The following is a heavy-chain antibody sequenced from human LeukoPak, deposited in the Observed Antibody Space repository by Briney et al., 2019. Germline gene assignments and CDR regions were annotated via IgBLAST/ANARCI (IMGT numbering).Heavy chain of an antibody. CDR3: ARDSASVWPGSSGWSNWFDP. CDR1: GYTFGSYG. J-gene: IGHJ5*02. D-gene: IGHD6-19*01. CDR2: ISPYNGNT. Sequence: ASVKVSCKASGYTFGSYGVSWGRQAPGQGLEWMAWISPYNGNTNYAQKFQGRVTMTTDTSTSTAYMELRSLRADDTAVYYCARDSASVWPGSSGWSNWFDPWGQGTLVTVSS. V-gene: IGHV1-18*01.